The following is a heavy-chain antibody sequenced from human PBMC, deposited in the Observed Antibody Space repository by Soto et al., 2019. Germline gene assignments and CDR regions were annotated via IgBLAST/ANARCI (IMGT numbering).Heavy chain of an antibody. Sequence: QVQLVESGGGVVQPGRSLRLSCAASGFTFSSYGMHWVRQAPDKGLEWVAVIWYDGSNEWYADSVKGRFTISRDNSKNTLYLQMNSLRAEDTAVYYCTRGTGHYYYGMDVWGQGTTVTVSS. J-gene: IGHJ6*02. CDR2: IWYDGSNE. V-gene: IGHV3-33*01. CDR3: TRGTGHYYYGMDV. CDR1: GFTFSSYG.